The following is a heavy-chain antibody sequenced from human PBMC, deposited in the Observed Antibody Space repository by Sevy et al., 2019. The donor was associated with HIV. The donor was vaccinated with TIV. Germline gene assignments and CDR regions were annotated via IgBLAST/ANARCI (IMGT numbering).Heavy chain of an antibody. J-gene: IGHJ3*02. CDR2: FDPEDGET. CDR3: ATVGTTMVRGVITLDAFDI. V-gene: IGHV1-24*01. Sequence: ASVKVSCKVSGYTLTELSMHWVRQAPGKGLEWMGGFDPEDGETIYAQKFQDRVTMTEDTSTDTAYMELSSLRSEDTAVYYCATVGTTMVRGVITLDAFDIWGQGTMVTVSS. CDR1: GYTLTELS. D-gene: IGHD3-10*01.